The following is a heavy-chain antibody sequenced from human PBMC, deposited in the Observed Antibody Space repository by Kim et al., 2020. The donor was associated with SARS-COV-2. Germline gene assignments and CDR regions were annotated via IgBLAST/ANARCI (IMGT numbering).Heavy chain of an antibody. J-gene: IGHJ4*02. CDR2: INPNSGGT. CDR3: ARVGYYGSGSIPYFDY. D-gene: IGHD3-10*01. CDR1: GYTFTGYY. V-gene: IGHV1-2*02. Sequence: ASVKVSCKASGYTFTGYYMHWVRQAPGQGLEWMGWINPNSGGTNYAQKFQGRVTMTRDTSISTAYMELSRLRSDDTAVYYCARVGYYGSGSIPYFDYWGQGTLVTVSS.